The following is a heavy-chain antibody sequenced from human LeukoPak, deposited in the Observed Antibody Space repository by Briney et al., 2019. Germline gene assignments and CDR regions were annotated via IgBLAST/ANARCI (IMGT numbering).Heavy chain of an antibody. D-gene: IGHD1-26*01. J-gene: IGHJ4*02. CDR2: IYYSGST. CDR3: ARDPVGATYSDY. CDR1: GGSISSGGYY. Sequence: PSETLSLTCTVSGGSISSGGYYWSWIRQHPGKGLEWIGYIYYSGSTYYNPSLKSRVTISVDTSKNQFSLKLSSVTAADTAVYYCARDPVGATYSDYWGQGTLVTVSS. V-gene: IGHV4-31*03.